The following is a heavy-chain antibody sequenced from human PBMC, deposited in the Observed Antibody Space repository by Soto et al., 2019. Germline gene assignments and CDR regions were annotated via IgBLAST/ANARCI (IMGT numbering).Heavy chain of an antibody. CDR1: GGSISTSSYF. CDR3: ARHRWGSGSYSGLLDF. CDR2: VHYSGSA. D-gene: IGHD3-10*01. Sequence: QLQLQESGPGLVKPSETLSLTCSVSGGSISTSSYFWGWIRQPPGKGLEWVGAVHYSGSAHYRSSIQSRVTIYVDTSPNQFSLRLRSVTAADTAVYYCARHRWGSGSYSGLLDFWGQGALVTVSS. J-gene: IGHJ4*02. V-gene: IGHV4-39*01.